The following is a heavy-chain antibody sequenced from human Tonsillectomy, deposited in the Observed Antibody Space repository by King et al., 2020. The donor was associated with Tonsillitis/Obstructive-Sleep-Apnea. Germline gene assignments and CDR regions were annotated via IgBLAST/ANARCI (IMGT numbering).Heavy chain of an antibody. Sequence: VQLQQWGAGLLKPSETLSLTCGVSGGSFSGYYWSWIRQPPGKGLEWIGEINHSGSTNYNPSLKSRVAISVDTSKNQFSLKLTSVTAADTAVYYCARAGGGYCTGGSSPPGGYWGQGTLVTVSS. CDR2: INHSGST. V-gene: IGHV4-34*01. CDR3: ARAGGGYCTGGSSPPGGY. CDR1: GGSFSGYY. D-gene: IGHD2-15*01. J-gene: IGHJ4*02.